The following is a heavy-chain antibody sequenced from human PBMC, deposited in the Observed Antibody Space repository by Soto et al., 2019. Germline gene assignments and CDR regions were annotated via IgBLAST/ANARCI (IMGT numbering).Heavy chain of an antibody. J-gene: IGHJ3*01. Sequence: QVQLVESGGGVVQPGRSLRLSCVALGFTLDDYSLHWVRQAPGKGLEWVSLISYDGSTQYYADSVKGRFTISRDSAKNTLFLEVTSLRPEDTAMYYCVRPHIQSAWNDGFDLWGRGTMVTVSS. V-gene: IGHV3-30-3*01. D-gene: IGHD1-1*01. CDR1: GFTLDDYS. CDR2: ISYDGSTQ. CDR3: VRPHIQSAWNDGFDL.